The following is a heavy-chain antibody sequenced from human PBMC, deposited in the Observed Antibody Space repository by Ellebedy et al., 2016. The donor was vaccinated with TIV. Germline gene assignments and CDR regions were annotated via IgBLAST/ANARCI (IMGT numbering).Heavy chain of an antibody. CDR2: IYWDDDK. Sequence: SGPTLVKPTQTLTLTCTFSGFSLTTRGVGVGWIRQPPGKAPEWLALIYWDDDKRYSPSLKSRVTVTKDTSKSQVVLTVTNVDPVDTATYYCAHTSLELRRFFDYWGQGTLVTVSS. J-gene: IGHJ4*02. V-gene: IGHV2-5*02. D-gene: IGHD1-7*01. CDR1: GFSLTTRGVG. CDR3: AHTSLELRRFFDY.